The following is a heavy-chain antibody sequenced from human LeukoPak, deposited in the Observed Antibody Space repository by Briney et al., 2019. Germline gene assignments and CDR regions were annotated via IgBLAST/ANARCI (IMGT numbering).Heavy chain of an antibody. CDR2: IYYSGST. CDR3: ARSIAAVERFDY. V-gene: IGHV4-39*07. CDR1: GGSISSSSYY. Sequence: PSETLSLTCTVSGGSISSSSYYWGWIRQPPGKGLECIGSIYYSGSTYYNPSLKSRVTMSVDTSKNQFSLKLSSVTAADTAVYYCARSIAAVERFDYWGQGTLVTVSS. D-gene: IGHD6-13*01. J-gene: IGHJ4*02.